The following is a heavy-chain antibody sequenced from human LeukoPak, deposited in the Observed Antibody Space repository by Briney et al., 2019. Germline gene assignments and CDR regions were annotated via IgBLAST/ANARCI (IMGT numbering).Heavy chain of an antibody. CDR2: ISAHNDNT. J-gene: IGHJ4*02. CDR3: ARVAYGTNDY. D-gene: IGHD4/OR15-4a*01. Sequence: ASVKVSCKASGYTFTNYGISWVRQAPGQGLEWMGWISAHNDNTNYAQKLQGRVTIITDTSTSTAYMELRSLRSDDTAVYYCARVAYGTNDYWGQGTLVTVSS. V-gene: IGHV1-18*01. CDR1: GYTFTNYG.